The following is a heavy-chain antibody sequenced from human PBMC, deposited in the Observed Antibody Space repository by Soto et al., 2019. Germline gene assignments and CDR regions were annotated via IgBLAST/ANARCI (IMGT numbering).Heavy chain of an antibody. CDR1: GDSLTSGNYY. Sequence: QVQLQESGPGLVKPSQTLSLTCSVSGDSLTSGNYYWSWIRHPPGKGLEWIGYIFYTGNTYYNPSLKSRVTMSIDTTQNQFSLQLSPATAADTAVFYCARAVMATRGPYFDNWGQGTLVTVSS. D-gene: IGHD2-21*01. V-gene: IGHV4-31*03. CDR2: IFYTGNT. J-gene: IGHJ4*02. CDR3: ARAVMATRGPYFDN.